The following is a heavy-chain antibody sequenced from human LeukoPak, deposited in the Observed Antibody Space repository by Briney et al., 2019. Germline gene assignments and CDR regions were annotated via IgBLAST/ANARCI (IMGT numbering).Heavy chain of an antibody. CDR2: INHSGST. CDR1: GGSFSGFY. J-gene: IGHJ5*02. Sequence: SETLSLTCSVYGGSFSGFYWNWIRQPPGKGLEWIGEINHSGSTHYSPSLKSRLSISVDPSKNQFSLKLSSVTAADTAVYYCARGGGYCTNNVCPPWFDPWGQGALVTVSS. V-gene: IGHV4-34*01. CDR3: ARGGGYCTNNVCPPWFDP. D-gene: IGHD2-8*01.